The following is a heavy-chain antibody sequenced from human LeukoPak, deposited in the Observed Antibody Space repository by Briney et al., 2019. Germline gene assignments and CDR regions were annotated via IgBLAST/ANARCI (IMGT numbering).Heavy chain of an antibody. CDR1: GFTFSSYA. V-gene: IGHV3-23*01. J-gene: IGHJ4*02. Sequence: GGSLRLSCAASGFTFSSYAMSWVRQAPGKGLEWVSAISGRGASAYYADSVRGRFTISRDNSKDTPYLQMNSLRAEDTAVYYCARGAYYYEDWGQGTLVTVSS. CDR3: ARGAYYYED. CDR2: ISGRGASA. D-gene: IGHD3-22*01.